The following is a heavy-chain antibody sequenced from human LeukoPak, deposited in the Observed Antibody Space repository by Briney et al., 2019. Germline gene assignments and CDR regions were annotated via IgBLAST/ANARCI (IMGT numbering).Heavy chain of an antibody. CDR2: IVVGSGNT. D-gene: IGHD1-26*01. CDR1: GFTFTSSA. Sequence: SVKVSCKASGFTFTSSAMQWVRQARGQRLEWIGWIVVGSGNTNYAQKFQERVTITRDMSTSTAYMELSSLRSEDTAVYYCAADLPKDIVGAMGYWGQGTLVTVSS. CDR3: AADLPKDIVGAMGY. V-gene: IGHV1-58*02. J-gene: IGHJ4*02.